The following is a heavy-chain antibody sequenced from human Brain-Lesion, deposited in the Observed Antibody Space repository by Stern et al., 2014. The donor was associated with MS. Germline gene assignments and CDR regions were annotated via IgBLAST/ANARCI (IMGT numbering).Heavy chain of an antibody. Sequence: VQLVQSGGGLVQPGGSLRLSCAASGFTFSNYWMHWVRQAPGQGLVWVSRVNNDGRRTSHADSVKGRFTMSRDNAKNTLYLQMNSLRVEDTAIYYCARGERWFDSWGQGTLVTVSS. D-gene: IGHD3-10*01. CDR3: ARGERWFDS. CDR2: VNNDGRRT. V-gene: IGHV3-74*02. CDR1: GFTFSNYW. J-gene: IGHJ5*01.